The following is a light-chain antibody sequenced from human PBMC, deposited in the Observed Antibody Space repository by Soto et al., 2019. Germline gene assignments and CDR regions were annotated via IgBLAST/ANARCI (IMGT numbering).Light chain of an antibody. CDR1: QSVSSSC. CDR3: QQYHSSPWT. V-gene: IGKV3-20*01. CDR2: GAS. Sequence: EIVLTQSPGTLSLTTGERATLSCRASQSVSSSCLAWYQQKPGQAPRLLIYGASTRATGIPDRFSGSGSGTDFTLTISRLEPEDFAVNYCQQYHSSPWTFGQGTKVEIK. J-gene: IGKJ1*01.